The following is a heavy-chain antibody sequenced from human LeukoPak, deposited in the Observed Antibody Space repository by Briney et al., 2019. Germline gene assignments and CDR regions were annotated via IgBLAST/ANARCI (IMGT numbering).Heavy chain of an antibody. CDR3: AELGITMIGGV. CDR2: IKQDGSEK. Sequence: GGSLRLSCAASGFAFSSYGMHWVRQAPGKGLEWVANIKQDGSEKYSVDSVKGRFTISRDNAKNSLYLQMNSLRAEDTAVYYCAELGITMIGGVWGKGTTVTISS. J-gene: IGHJ6*04. CDR1: GFAFSSYG. V-gene: IGHV3-7*01. D-gene: IGHD3-10*02.